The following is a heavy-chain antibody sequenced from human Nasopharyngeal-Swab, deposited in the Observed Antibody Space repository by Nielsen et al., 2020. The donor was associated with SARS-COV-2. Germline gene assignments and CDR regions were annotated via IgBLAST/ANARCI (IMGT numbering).Heavy chain of an antibody. V-gene: IGHV3-23*01. CDR3: ARDPHEGWVY. CDR1: GFTFSSYA. CDR2: ICGNSDTT. Sequence: GESLKISCAASGFTFSSYAMSWVRQAPGKGLEWVSTICGNSDTTYYADSVKGRFSISRDNSKNTLYLQMNSLRAEDTAVYYCARDPHEGWVYWGQGTLVTVSS. J-gene: IGHJ4*02. D-gene: IGHD5-24*01.